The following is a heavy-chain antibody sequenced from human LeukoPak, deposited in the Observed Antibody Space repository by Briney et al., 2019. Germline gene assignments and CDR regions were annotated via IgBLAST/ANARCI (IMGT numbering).Heavy chain of an antibody. CDR3: AKSGYYFRAWYFDY. V-gene: IGHV3-23*01. CDR1: GFTFSTYA. Sequence: GGSLRLSCAASGFTFSTYAMSWVRQAPGKGLEWVSTISGSGGSTYYADSVKGRFTISRDNSKNTLYLQMNSLRAEDTAVYYCAKSGYYFRAWYFDYWGQGTLVTVSS. J-gene: IGHJ4*02. D-gene: IGHD2/OR15-2a*01. CDR2: ISGSGGST.